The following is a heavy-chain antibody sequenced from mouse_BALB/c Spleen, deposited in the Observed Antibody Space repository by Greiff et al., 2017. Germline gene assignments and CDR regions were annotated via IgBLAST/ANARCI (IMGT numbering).Heavy chain of an antibody. D-gene: IGHD1-1*01. J-gene: IGHJ2*01. CDR3: ARSHITTVVANYFDY. CDR2: ISCYNGAT. V-gene: IGHV1S34*01. CDR1: GYSFTGYY. Sequence: LVKTGASVKISCKASGYSFTGYYMHWVKQSHGKSLEWIGYISCYNGATSYNQKFKGKATFTVDTSSSTAYMQFNSLTSEDSAVYYCARSHITTVVANYFDYWGQGTTLTVSS.